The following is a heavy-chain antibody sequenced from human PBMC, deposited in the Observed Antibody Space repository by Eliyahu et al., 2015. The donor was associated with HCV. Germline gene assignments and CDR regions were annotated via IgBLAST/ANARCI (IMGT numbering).Heavy chain of an antibody. V-gene: IGHV1-18*01. Sequence: QVQLVQSGAEVKKPGASVKVSCKASGYTFTSYGISWVRQAPGQGLEWMGWISAYNGNTNYAQKLQGRVTMTTDTSTSTAYMELRSLRSDDTAVYYCARDLAADYYDFWSGYYSSRYFDYWGQGTLVTVSS. CDR2: ISAYNGNT. CDR1: GYTFTSYG. J-gene: IGHJ4*02. CDR3: ARDLAADYYDFWSGYYSSRYFDY. D-gene: IGHD3-3*01.